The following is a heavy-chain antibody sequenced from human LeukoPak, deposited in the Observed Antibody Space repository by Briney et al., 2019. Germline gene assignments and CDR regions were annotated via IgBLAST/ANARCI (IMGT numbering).Heavy chain of an antibody. CDR3: AKRTSTNIYCSGGSCYFDY. V-gene: IGHV3-23*01. CDR1: GFTFSSYA. J-gene: IGHJ4*02. CDR2: ISGSGGST. Sequence: GGPLRLSCAASGFTFSSYAMSWVRQAPGKGLEWVSAISGSGGSTYYADSVKGRFTISRDNSKNTLYLQMNSLRAEDTAIYYCAKRTSTNIYCSGGSCYFDYWGQGTLVTVSS. D-gene: IGHD2-15*01.